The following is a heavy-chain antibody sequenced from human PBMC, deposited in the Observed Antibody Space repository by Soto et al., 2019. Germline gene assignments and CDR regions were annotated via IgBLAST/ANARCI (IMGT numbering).Heavy chain of an antibody. V-gene: IGHV3-15*01. Sequence: GGSLRLSCAASGLIFSDVWMTWVRQAPGKGLEWVGRIKTKPDDGTIDYAAPVRGRFTISRDDSKNTLYLQMTSLTPDDTGVYYCTTSNLGVDFWGPGTLVTVSS. J-gene: IGHJ4*02. CDR3: TTSNLGVDF. D-gene: IGHD1-1*01. CDR2: IKTKPDDGTI. CDR1: GLIFSDVW.